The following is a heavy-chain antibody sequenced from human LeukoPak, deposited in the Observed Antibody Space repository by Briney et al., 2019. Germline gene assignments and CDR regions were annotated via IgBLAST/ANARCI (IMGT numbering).Heavy chain of an antibody. CDR1: GGSIITYY. D-gene: IGHD5-24*01. J-gene: IGHJ4*02. CDR2: IYYSGST. Sequence: SEALSLTCTVSGGSIITYYWSWIRQPPGKGLEWIGYIYYSGSTNYNPSLKSRVTISVDTSKIQFSLKLSSVTAADTAVYYCARVRRGGYNYFDLWGQGTLVTVSS. V-gene: IGHV4-59*01. CDR3: ARVRRGGYNYFDL.